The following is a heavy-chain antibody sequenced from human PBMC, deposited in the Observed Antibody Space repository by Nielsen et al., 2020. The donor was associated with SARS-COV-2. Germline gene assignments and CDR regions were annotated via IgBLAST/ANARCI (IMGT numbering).Heavy chain of an antibody. CDR2: IKQDGSEK. CDR3: ARNRVEGYCTNGVCPWADAFDI. J-gene: IGHJ3*02. V-gene: IGHV3-7*01. CDR1: GFTFSSYW. D-gene: IGHD2-8*01. Sequence: ESLKISCAASGFTFSSYWMSWVRQAPGKGLEWVANIKQDGSEKYYVDSVKGRFTISRDNAKNSLYLQMNSLRAEDTAVYYCARNRVEGYCTNGVCPWADAFDIWGQGTMVTVSS.